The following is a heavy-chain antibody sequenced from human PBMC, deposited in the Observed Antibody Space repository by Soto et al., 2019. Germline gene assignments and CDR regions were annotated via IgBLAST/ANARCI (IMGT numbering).Heavy chain of an antibody. CDR2: IIPMFGST. D-gene: IGHD5-12*01. J-gene: IGHJ4*02. CDR3: ATPSGLLGQYSALPDN. CDR1: GGTFSHST. Sequence: ASVKVSCKASGGTFSHSTVAWVRQAPGHRPEWMGMIIPMFGSTNSAQKFRDRVTFSADTYTNTAYMELSSLRSEDTAVYYCATPSGLLGQYSALPDNWGQGTLVTVSS. V-gene: IGHV1-69*08.